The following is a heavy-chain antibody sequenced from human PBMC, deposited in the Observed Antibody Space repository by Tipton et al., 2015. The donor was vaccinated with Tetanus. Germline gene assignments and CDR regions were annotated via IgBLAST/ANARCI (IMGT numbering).Heavy chain of an antibody. CDR1: GGSISSGGYY. V-gene: IGHV4-31*09. Sequence: TLSLTCTVSGGSISSGGYYWSWIRQHPGKGLEWIGDIYDSGTTYSNPSLKSRVTISVGETKRQFSLNLTSVTAADTAVYYCARYNSYLYAMDVWGQGTTVAVSS. J-gene: IGHJ6*02. D-gene: IGHD3-9*01. CDR3: ARYNSYLYAMDV. CDR2: IYDSGTT.